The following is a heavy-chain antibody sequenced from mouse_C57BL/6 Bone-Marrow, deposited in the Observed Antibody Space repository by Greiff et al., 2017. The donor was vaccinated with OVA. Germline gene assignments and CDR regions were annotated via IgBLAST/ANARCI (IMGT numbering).Heavy chain of an antibody. CDR3: TTEGYDGTDG. Sequence: EVQGVESGAELVRPGASVKLSCTASGFNIKGDYMHWVQQRPEQGLEWIGYIGPEDGDTYYASKFQGKATITADTSSNTDYLQLSSLTSEDTAVYYCTTEGYDGTDGWGQGTTLTVSS. CDR2: IGPEDGDT. D-gene: IGHD2-2*01. J-gene: IGHJ2*01. V-gene: IGHV14-4*01. CDR1: GFNIKGDY.